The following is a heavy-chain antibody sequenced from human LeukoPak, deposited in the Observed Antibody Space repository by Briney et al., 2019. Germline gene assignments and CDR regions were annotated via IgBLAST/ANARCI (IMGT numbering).Heavy chain of an antibody. J-gene: IGHJ6*02. D-gene: IGHD6-19*01. CDR3: ARASEKISGWFWVYYYYGMDV. V-gene: IGHV3-30*04. CDR1: GFTFSSYA. CDR2: ISYDGSNK. Sequence: GGSLRLSCAASGFTFSSYAMPWVRQAPGKGLEWVAVISYDGSNKYYADSVKGRFTISRDNSKNTLYLQMNSLRAEDTAVYYCARASEKISGWFWVYYYYGMDVWGQGTTVTVSS.